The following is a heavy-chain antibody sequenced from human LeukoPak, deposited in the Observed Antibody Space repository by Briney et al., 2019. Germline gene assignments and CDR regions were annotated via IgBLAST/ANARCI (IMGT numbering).Heavy chain of an antibody. J-gene: IGHJ5*02. CDR1: GGSISSGSYY. Sequence: PSETLSLTCTVSGGSISSGSYYWSWIRQPAGKGLEWIGRIYTSGSTNYNPSLKSRVTISVDTSKNQFSLKLSSVTAADTAVYYCARDPDSWNYDAWGQGTLVTVSS. D-gene: IGHD1-7*01. CDR3: ARDPDSWNYDA. V-gene: IGHV4-61*02. CDR2: IYTSGST.